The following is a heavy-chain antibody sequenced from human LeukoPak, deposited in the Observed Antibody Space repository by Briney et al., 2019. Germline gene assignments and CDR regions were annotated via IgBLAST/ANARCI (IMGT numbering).Heavy chain of an antibody. Sequence: SQTLSLTCSVSGGSVSSGGYYWSWIRQPPGEGLEWIGWENYYNVSLRSRVTISVDRSKNQFSLKLISVTAADTAVYYCARHFGYSYLDVWGQGTTVTVSS. V-gene: IGHV4-30-2*01. D-gene: IGHD5-18*01. CDR2: WEN. J-gene: IGHJ6*02. CDR1: GGSVSSGGYY. CDR3: ARHFGYSYLDV.